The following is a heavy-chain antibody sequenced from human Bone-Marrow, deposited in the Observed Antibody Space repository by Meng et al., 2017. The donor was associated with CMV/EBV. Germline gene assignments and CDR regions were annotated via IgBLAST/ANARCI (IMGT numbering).Heavy chain of an antibody. Sequence: GSLRLSCIVSGGSISSSSYYWGWIRQPPGKGLEWIGNIYYSGSTYYNPSLKSRVTISVDTSKNQFSLKLSSVTAADTAVYYCASAYCSGGSPSCYYYYYGMVFWGQGTTVTCYS. D-gene: IGHD2-15*01. CDR2: IYYSGST. V-gene: IGHV4-39*07. CDR1: GGSISSSSYY. CDR3: ASAYCSGGSPSCYYYYYGMVF. J-gene: IGHJ6*01.